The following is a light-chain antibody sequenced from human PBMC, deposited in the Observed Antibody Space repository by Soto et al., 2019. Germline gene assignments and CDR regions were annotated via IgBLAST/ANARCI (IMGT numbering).Light chain of an antibody. CDR1: QSVNSN. V-gene: IGKV3-15*01. CDR2: GAS. CDR3: PQYNNCLLT. Sequence: EIVMTQSPATLSVSPGERATLSCRASQSVNSNLVWYQQKPGQAPRLLIYGASTRATGIPGRFSGSGYGTEFTLTISSLQSEDFAVYYCPQYNNCLLTFGQGTKVEIK. J-gene: IGKJ1*01.